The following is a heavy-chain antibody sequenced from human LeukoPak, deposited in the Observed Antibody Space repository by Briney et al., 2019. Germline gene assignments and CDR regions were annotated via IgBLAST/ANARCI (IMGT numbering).Heavy chain of an antibody. D-gene: IGHD5-24*01. J-gene: IGHJ4*02. CDR2: IVVGSGNT. Sequence: SVKVSCKASGFTFTSSAMQWVRQARGQRLEWIGWIVVGSGNTNYAQKFQGRVTITADKSTSTAYMELSSLRSEDTAVYYCARGRRRDGYNTDYFDYWGQGTLVTVSS. CDR1: GFTFTSSA. CDR3: ARGRRRDGYNTDYFDY. V-gene: IGHV1-58*02.